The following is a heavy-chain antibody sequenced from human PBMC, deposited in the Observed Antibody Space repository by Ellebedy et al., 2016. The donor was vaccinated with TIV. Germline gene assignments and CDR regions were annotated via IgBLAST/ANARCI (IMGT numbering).Heavy chain of an antibody. D-gene: IGHD6-13*01. Sequence: AASVQVSCKASGYSFINYAMNWVRQAPGQGLEWMGWINTNTGNPTYAQGFPGRFVFSLDTSVSTAYLHISSLKAEDTAIYYCARAAAAGFFWYFDLWGRGTLVTVSS. CDR2: INTNTGNP. CDR3: ARAAAAGFFWYFDL. V-gene: IGHV7-4-1*02. CDR1: GYSFINYA. J-gene: IGHJ2*01.